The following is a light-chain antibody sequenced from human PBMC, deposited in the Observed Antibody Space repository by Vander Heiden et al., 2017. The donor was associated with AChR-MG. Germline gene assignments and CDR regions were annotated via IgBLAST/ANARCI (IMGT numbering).Light chain of an antibody. Sequence: EIVLTQSPDFQSVTPKERVTITCRASQSISSSLHWYQQKPNQSPKLLIRYASQSISGVPSSFSGSGSGTHFTLTINGLEAEDAAAYYCHQSGSLPRTFGQGTKLEIK. CDR3: HQSGSLPRT. J-gene: IGKJ1*01. V-gene: IGKV6D-21*02. CDR1: QSISSS. CDR2: YAS.